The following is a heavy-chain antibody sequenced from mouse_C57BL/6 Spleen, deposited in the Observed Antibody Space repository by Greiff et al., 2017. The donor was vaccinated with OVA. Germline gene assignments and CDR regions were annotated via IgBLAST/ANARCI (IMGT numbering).Heavy chain of an antibody. CDR1: GYTFTDYE. CDR3: TRGDYYGSSYLAWLAY. Sequence: QVQLQQSGAELVRPGASVTLSCKASGYTFTDYEMHWVKQTPVHGLEWIGAIDPETGGTAYNQKFKGKAILTADKSSSTAYMELRSLTSEDSAVYYCTRGDYYGSSYLAWLAYWGQGTLVTVSA. V-gene: IGHV1-15*01. J-gene: IGHJ3*01. CDR2: IDPETGGT. D-gene: IGHD1-1*01.